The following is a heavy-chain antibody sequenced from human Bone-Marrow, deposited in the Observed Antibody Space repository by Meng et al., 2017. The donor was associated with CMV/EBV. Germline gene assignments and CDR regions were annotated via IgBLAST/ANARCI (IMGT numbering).Heavy chain of an antibody. CDR3: ARDLTGELYYFDY. D-gene: IGHD7-27*01. V-gene: IGHV3-74*01. CDR1: GFTFSDYW. J-gene: IGHJ4*02. Sequence: GESLKISCAASGFTFSDYWMHWVRQTPGKGLLWVSRIKGDGSHTIYGDSVKGRFTISRDNAKNTLYLQMNSLRAEDTAVYYCARDLTGELYYFDYWGQGTLVTFSS. CDR2: IKGDGSHT.